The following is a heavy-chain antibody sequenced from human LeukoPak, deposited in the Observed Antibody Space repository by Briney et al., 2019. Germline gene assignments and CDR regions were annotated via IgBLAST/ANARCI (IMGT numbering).Heavy chain of an antibody. CDR2: FYTGGST. J-gene: IGHJ6*03. CDR3: VVDNYYMDV. CDR1: GGSISSGTYY. V-gene: IGHV4-61*02. Sequence: PSETLSLTWTVSGGSISSGTYYWTWLQQPAGKGLEWIGRFYTGGSTNYNPSLRSRVSISLDMSKNQFSLKMSSVTAADTAVYYCVVDNYYMDVWGKGTTVTVSS.